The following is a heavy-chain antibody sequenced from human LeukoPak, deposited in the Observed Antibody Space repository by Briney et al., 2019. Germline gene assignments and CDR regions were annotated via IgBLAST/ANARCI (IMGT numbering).Heavy chain of an antibody. CDR3: ARPDYGDYDAFDI. CDR1: GGSFSGYY. Sequence: SETLSLTCAVYGGSFSGYYWSWIRQPPGKGLEWIGEINHSGSTNYNTSLKSRVTISVDTSKNQFSLKLSSVTAADTAVYYCARPDYGDYDAFDIWGQGTMVTVSS. CDR2: INHSGST. D-gene: IGHD4-17*01. J-gene: IGHJ3*02. V-gene: IGHV4-34*01.